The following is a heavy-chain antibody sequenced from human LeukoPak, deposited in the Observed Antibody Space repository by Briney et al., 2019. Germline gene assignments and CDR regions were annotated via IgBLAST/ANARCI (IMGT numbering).Heavy chain of an antibody. Sequence: PGGPLSLSVAPPGFPLVSNWMNWVGKPQGKGRVWVSRIASDGSSTTYADSVKGRFSISRDNAKNTLYLQMNSLRVEDTAVYYCARGRPHGNDYWGQGTLVTVSS. D-gene: IGHD4-23*01. J-gene: IGHJ4*02. CDR1: GFPLVSNW. CDR3: ARGRPHGNDY. CDR2: IASDGSST. V-gene: IGHV3-74*01.